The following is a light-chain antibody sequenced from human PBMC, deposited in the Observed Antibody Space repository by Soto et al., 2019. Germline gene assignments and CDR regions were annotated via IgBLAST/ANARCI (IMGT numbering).Light chain of an antibody. Sequence: QSALTQPASVSGSPGQSITISCTGTSSDVGGYNYVSCYQQYPGKAPKLMIYEVSNRPSGVSNRVSGSKSGNTASLTISGLQAEDEADYYCSSYTSSSSTMVFGGGTKLTVL. CDR2: EVS. J-gene: IGLJ3*02. V-gene: IGLV2-14*01. CDR3: SSYTSSSSTMV. CDR1: SSDVGGYNY.